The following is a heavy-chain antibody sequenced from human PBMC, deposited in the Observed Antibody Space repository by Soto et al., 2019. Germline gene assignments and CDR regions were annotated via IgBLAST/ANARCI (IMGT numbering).Heavy chain of an antibody. V-gene: IGHV3-64D*06. CDR3: VKSRGGNNFDFFD. D-gene: IGHD5-12*01. Sequence: GGSLRLSCSASGFTFSSYAMHWVRQAPGKGLEYVSGVRGNGDPPFYADSVKGRFTISRDNSKNTPYLQMSGLSADDTAVYYCVKSRGGNNFDFFDWGQGALVTVSS. J-gene: IGHJ4*02. CDR1: GFTFSSYA. CDR2: VRGNGDPP.